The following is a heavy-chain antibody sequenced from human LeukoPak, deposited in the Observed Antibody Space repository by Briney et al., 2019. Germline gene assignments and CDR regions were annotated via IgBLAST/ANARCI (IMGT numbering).Heavy chain of an antibody. J-gene: IGHJ5*02. CDR3: ARDHQLQNGNWFDP. D-gene: IGHD2-2*01. Sequence: GRSLRLSCAASGFTFSSYGMHWVRQAPGKGLEWVAAISYDGSNKYYADSVKGRFSVSRDNSKNTLYSQMNSLRPEDTAVYYCARDHQLQNGNWFDPWGQGTLVTVSS. V-gene: IGHV3-30*03. CDR1: GFTFSSYG. CDR2: ISYDGSNK.